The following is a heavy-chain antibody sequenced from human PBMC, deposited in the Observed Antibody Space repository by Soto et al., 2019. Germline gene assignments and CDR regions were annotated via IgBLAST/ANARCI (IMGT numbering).Heavy chain of an antibody. Sequence: PGXSLGLACAASGVSLSSYAVSWVFQAPGKGLEWVSAVSGSGGSTYYADSVKGRFTISRDNSKNTLYLQMNSLRAEDTAVYYCAKAMSVAPSTWFDPWGQRTLVTVSS. CDR3: AKAMSVAPSTWFDP. J-gene: IGHJ5*02. CDR1: GVSLSSYA. D-gene: IGHD2-21*01. V-gene: IGHV3-23*01. CDR2: VSGSGGST.